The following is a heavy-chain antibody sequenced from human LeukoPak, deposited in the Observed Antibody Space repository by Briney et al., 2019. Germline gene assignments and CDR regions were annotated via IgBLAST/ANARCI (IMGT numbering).Heavy chain of an antibody. CDR3: ADRGAGAGSYAFDI. V-gene: IGHV1-8*03. D-gene: IGHD2-15*01. Sequence: ASVKVSCKASGYTFTSYDINWVRQATGQGLEWMGWMNPNSGNTGYAQKFQGRVTITADKSTSTAYMELSSLRSEDTAVYYCADRGAGAGSYAFDIWGQGTMVTVSS. CDR1: GYTFTSYD. CDR2: MNPNSGNT. J-gene: IGHJ3*02.